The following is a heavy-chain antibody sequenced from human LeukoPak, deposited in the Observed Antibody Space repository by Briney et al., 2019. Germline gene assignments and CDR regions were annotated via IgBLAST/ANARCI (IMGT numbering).Heavy chain of an antibody. CDR3: ARGGIAVAGDYFDY. J-gene: IGHJ4*02. CDR2: IIPIFGTA. Sequence: GASVKVSCKASGGTFSSYAISWVRQGPGQGLEWMGGIIPIFGTANYAQKFQGRVTITTDESTSTAYMELSSLRSEDTAVYYCARGGIAVAGDYFDYWGQGTLVTVSS. CDR1: GGTFSSYA. V-gene: IGHV1-69*05. D-gene: IGHD6-19*01.